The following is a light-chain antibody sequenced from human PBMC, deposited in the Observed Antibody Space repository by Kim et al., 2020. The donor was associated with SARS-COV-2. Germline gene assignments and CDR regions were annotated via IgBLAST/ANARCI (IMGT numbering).Light chain of an antibody. CDR1: QDISNY. CDR3: QQYDNLPLT. J-gene: IGKJ4*01. Sequence: DIQMTQSPSSLSASVGGRVTITCQARQDISNYLNWYQQKPGKAPKLLIYDASNLETGVPSRFSGSGSGTDFTFTISSLQPEDIATYYCQQYDNLPLTFGGGTKLAI. V-gene: IGKV1-33*01. CDR2: DAS.